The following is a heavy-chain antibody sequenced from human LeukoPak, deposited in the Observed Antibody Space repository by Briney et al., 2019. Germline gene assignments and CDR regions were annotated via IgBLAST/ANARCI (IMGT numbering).Heavy chain of an antibody. J-gene: IGHJ4*02. Sequence: SETLSLTCTVSGDSISSNNFYWDWIRQPPGRGLEWIGSAYYSGTTYYNPSLKSRVTISIDTSKNQFSLNLSSVTAADTAVYFCASLEAMANYYFDYWGQGTLVTVSS. V-gene: IGHV4-39*01. CDR3: ASLEAMANYYFDY. D-gene: IGHD4/OR15-4a*01. CDR1: GDSISSNNFY. CDR2: AYYSGTT.